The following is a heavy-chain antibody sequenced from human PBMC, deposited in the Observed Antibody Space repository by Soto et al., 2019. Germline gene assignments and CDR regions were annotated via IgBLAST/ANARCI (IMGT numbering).Heavy chain of an antibody. J-gene: IGHJ6*02. Sequence: ASVKVSCKASGGTFSSYAISWVRQAPGQGLEWMGGIIPIFGTANYAQKFQGRVTITADESTSTAYMELSSLRSEDTAVYYCATPRIAAAEPYYYYYGMDVWGQGTTVTVSS. CDR2: IIPIFGTA. D-gene: IGHD6-13*01. V-gene: IGHV1-69*13. CDR1: GGTFSSYA. CDR3: ATPRIAAAEPYYYYYGMDV.